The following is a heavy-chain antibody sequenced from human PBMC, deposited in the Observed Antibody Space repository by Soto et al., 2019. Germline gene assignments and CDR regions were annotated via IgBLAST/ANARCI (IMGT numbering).Heavy chain of an antibody. Sequence: EVQLVESGGGLVQPGGSLRLSCAASGFTVSSSYMGWVRQAPGKGLEWVSSIYSGGNTYYADSVRGRFTISTDNSKDAIYLQTNSLSFDGTAMYYSATHVGVYGYFDLWGRGTLVTVSS. V-gene: IGHV3-66*01. CDR3: ATHVGVYGYFDL. J-gene: IGHJ2*01. CDR1: GFTVSSSY. CDR2: IYSGGNT. D-gene: IGHD3-16*01.